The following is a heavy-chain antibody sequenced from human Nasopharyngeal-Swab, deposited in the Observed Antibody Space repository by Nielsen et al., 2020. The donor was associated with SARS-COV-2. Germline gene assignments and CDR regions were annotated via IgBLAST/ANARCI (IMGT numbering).Heavy chain of an antibody. CDR1: GGSISSSSYF. Sequence: SETLSLTCAVSGGSISSSSYFCDWIRQPPGKGLEWIGSASYSGSSYYNPSLKSRVTISIDPSKNQFSLQLSSVTAADTAVYYCARHDSGTYFRLDYWGQGTLVTVSS. V-gene: IGHV4-39*01. CDR3: ARHDSGTYFRLDY. D-gene: IGHD1-26*01. CDR2: ASYSGSS. J-gene: IGHJ4*02.